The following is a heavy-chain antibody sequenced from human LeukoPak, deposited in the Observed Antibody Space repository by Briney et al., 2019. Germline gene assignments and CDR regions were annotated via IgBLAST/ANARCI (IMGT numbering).Heavy chain of an antibody. J-gene: IGHJ6*02. CDR3: ARISLGAIWGYYYGMDV. V-gene: IGHV1-69*13. Sequence: ASVKVSCKASGGTFSSYSISWVRQAPGQGLEWMVGIIPIFDTADYAQKFQGRVTITADESTSTAYMELSSLRSEDTAVFYCARISLGAIWGYYYGMDVWGQGTTVTVSS. CDR2: IIPIFDTA. D-gene: IGHD1-26*01. CDR1: GGTFSSYS.